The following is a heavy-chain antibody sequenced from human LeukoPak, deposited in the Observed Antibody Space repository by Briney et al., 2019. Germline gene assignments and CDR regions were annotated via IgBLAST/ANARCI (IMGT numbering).Heavy chain of an antibody. V-gene: IGHV5-51*01. CDR1: GYSFTSHW. D-gene: IGHD6-19*01. CDR2: IYPGDSDT. J-gene: IGHJ4*02. Sequence: GESLKISCKGSGYSFTSHWIGWVRQMPGKGLEWMGIIYPGDSDTRYSPSFQGQVTISADKSISTAYLQWSSLKASDTAMYYCARRRAYSSGWYYFDYWGQGTLVTVSS. CDR3: ARRRAYSSGWYYFDY.